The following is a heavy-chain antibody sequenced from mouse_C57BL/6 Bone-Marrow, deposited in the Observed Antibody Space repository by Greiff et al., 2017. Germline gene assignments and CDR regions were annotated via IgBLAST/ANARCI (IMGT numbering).Heavy chain of an antibody. CDR2: ISSGGSYT. Sequence: EVQRVESGGDLVKPGGSLKLSCAASGFTFSSYGMSWVRQTPDKRLEWVATISSGGSYTYYPDSVKGRFTISRDNAKNTLYLQMSGLKSEDTAMYYCARPIYYYGYYDYWGQGTTLTVSS. V-gene: IGHV5-6*01. CDR1: GFTFSSYG. CDR3: ARPIYYYGYYDY. D-gene: IGHD1-1*01. J-gene: IGHJ2*01.